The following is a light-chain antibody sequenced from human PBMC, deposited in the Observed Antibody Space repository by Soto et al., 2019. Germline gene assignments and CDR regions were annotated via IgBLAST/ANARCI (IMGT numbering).Light chain of an antibody. CDR1: QSVSRTY. Sequence: EIVLTQSPGTLSLSPGERATLSCRASQSVSRTYLAWYQQKPGQAPRLLIYGASSRATGIPDRFSGSGSGTDFTLTISRLEPEDFAVFYCQQYGSSLTWTFGQGTKVEMK. J-gene: IGKJ1*01. V-gene: IGKV3-20*01. CDR2: GAS. CDR3: QQYGSSLTWT.